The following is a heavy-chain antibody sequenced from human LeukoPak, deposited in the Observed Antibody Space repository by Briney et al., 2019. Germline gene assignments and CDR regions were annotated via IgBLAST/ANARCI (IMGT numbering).Heavy chain of an antibody. CDR1: GFTVSSNY. D-gene: IGHD7-27*01. J-gene: IGHJ4*02. CDR3: AREPNWGYFDY. CDR2: VYSGGNT. Sequence: GGSLRLSCAASGFTVSSNYMTWVRQAPGKGLEWVSVVYSGGNTYYADSVKGRFTISRDNSKNTLYLQMNSLRAEDTAVYYCAREPNWGYFDYWGQGTLVTVSS. V-gene: IGHV3-66*01.